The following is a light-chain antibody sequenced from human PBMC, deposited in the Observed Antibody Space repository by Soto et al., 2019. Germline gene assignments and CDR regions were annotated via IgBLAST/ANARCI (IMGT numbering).Light chain of an antibody. V-gene: IGLV1-44*01. Sequence: QPVLTQPPSASGTPGQRVTISCSGSSSNIGRNSVNWYQNLPGTAPKLLIYTNNQRPSGVPARLSGSKSGTSASLAISGLQSEDEADYYCAAWDDSLNGWVFGGGTKLTVL. CDR3: AAWDDSLNGWV. CDR1: SSNIGRNS. J-gene: IGLJ3*02. CDR2: TNN.